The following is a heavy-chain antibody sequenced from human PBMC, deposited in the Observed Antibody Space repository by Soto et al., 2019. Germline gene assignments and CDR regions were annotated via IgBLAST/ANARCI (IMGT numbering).Heavy chain of an antibody. CDR2: ISVYNDNT. D-gene: IGHD2-15*01. CDR1: GYTFTSYG. Sequence: QVQLVQSGAELKKPGASVKVSCKGSGYTFTSYGISWVRQAPGQGLEWMGWISVYNDNTHYAQKVQGRVTMTTDTSTSTAYMELRSLRSDDTAVYYCARDRVRYCSGGSCYVFDNWGQGTLVPVSS. J-gene: IGHJ4*02. CDR3: ARDRVRYCSGGSCYVFDN. V-gene: IGHV1-18*01.